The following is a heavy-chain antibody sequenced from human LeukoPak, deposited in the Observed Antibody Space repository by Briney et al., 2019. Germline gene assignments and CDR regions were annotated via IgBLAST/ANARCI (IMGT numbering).Heavy chain of an antibody. CDR1: GGTFSSYA. Sequence: GSSVKVSCKASGGTFSSYAISWVRQAPGQELEWMGGIIPIFGTANYAQKFQGRVTITADESTSTAYMELSSLRSEDTAVYYCARARIVGATFDAFDIWGQGTMVTVSS. D-gene: IGHD1-26*01. CDR2: IIPIFGTA. J-gene: IGHJ3*02. V-gene: IGHV1-69*01. CDR3: ARARIVGATFDAFDI.